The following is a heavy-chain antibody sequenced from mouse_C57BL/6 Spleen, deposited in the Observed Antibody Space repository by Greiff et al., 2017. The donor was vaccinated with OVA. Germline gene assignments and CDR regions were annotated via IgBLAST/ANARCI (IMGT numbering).Heavy chain of an antibody. J-gene: IGHJ4*01. V-gene: IGHV1-22*01. Sequence: VQLQQSGPELVKPGASVKMSCKASGYTFTDYNMHWVKQSHGKSLEWIGYINPNNGGTSYNQKFKGKATLTVNKSSSTAYMELRSLTSEDSAVYYCVRSDYDEGFAMDYWGQGTSVTVSS. CDR3: VRSDYDEGFAMDY. CDR2: INPNNGGT. D-gene: IGHD2-4*01. CDR1: GYTFTDYN.